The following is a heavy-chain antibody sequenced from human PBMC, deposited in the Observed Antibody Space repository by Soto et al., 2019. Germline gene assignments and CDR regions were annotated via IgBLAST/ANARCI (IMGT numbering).Heavy chain of an antibody. D-gene: IGHD3-3*01. J-gene: IGHJ5*02. Sequence: ASVKVSCKASGYTFTSYYMHWVRQAPGQGLEWMGIINPSGGSTSYAQKFQGRVTMTRDTSTSTVYMELSSLRSEDTAVYYCARDPLRAVTIFGTARITKGWFDPWGQGTLVTVSS. CDR1: GYTFTSYY. CDR3: ARDPLRAVTIFGTARITKGWFDP. CDR2: INPSGGST. V-gene: IGHV1-46*03.